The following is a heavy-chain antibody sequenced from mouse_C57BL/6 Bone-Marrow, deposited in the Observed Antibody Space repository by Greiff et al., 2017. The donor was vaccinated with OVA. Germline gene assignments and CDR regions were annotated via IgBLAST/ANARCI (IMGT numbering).Heavy chain of an antibody. V-gene: IGHV5-6*02. CDR1: GFTFSSYG. J-gene: IGHJ4*01. CDR2: ISSGGSYT. D-gene: IGHD1-1*01. CDR3: AREGGRSYGGDY. Sequence: DVMLVESGGDLVKPGGSLKLSCAASGFTFSSYGMSWVRQTPDKRLEWVATISSGGSYTYYPDSVKGRSTITRDNAKNTLYLQLSSLTSEDTAVYYCAREGGRSYGGDYWGQGTSVTVSS.